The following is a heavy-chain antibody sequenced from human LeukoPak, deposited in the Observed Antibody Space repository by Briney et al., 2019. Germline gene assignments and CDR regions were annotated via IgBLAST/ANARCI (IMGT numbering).Heavy chain of an antibody. CDR1: GYTFTSYD. CDR3: ARVAHYDSSGLFGPDDDFDI. CDR2: MNPNSGNT. Sequence: ASVKVSCKASGYTFTSYDINWVRQATGPGLEWMGWMNPNSGNTGYAQEFQGRVTMTRDTSISTAYMELSSLGSEDTALYYCARVAHYDSSGLFGPDDDFDIWGQGTMVTVS. D-gene: IGHD3-22*01. J-gene: IGHJ3*02. V-gene: IGHV1-8*01.